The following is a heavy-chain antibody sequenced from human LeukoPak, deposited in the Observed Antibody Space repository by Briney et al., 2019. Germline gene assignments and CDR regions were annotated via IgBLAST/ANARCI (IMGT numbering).Heavy chain of an antibody. CDR2: ISAYNGNT. D-gene: IGHD3-9*01. Sequence: ASVKVSCKASGYTFTSYGISWVRQAPGQGLKWMGWISAYNGNTNYAQKLQGRVTMTTDTSTSTAYMELRSLRSDDTAVYYCARSELRYFDWLLMNNWFDPWGQGTLVTVSS. CDR1: GYTFTSYG. CDR3: ARSELRYFDWLLMNNWFDP. V-gene: IGHV1-18*01. J-gene: IGHJ5*02.